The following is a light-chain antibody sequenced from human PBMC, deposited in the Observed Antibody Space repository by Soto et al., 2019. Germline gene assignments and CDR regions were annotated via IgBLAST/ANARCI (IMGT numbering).Light chain of an antibody. Sequence: LTQSPSTLSLSPGERATLSGRARQTVSTYLSWYQHKPGQAPRLLIYGASNRATGIPARFSGSGSGTDFTLTISSLEPEDSAVYYCQQRYNWLTFGGGTKVDIK. CDR2: GAS. J-gene: IGKJ4*01. CDR1: QTVSTY. CDR3: QQRYNWLT. V-gene: IGKV3-11*01.